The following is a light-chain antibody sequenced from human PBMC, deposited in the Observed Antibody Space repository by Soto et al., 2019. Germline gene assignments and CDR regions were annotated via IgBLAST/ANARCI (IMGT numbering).Light chain of an antibody. J-gene: IGKJ1*01. CDR2: GAS. CDR1: QSVSSN. V-gene: IGKV3-15*01. CDR3: QQYNNGMWT. Sequence: EIVMTQSPASLSVSPGEKATLSFRASQSVSSNLAWYQQKPGQAPRLLIHGASARATGIPDRFSGSGSGTEFTLTISSLQSEDVAVYYCQQYNNGMWTFGKGTKV.